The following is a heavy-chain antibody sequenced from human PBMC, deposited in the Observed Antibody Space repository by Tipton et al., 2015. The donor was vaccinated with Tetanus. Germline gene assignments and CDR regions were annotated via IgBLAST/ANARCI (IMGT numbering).Heavy chain of an antibody. Sequence: SGFIFSSYGIHWVRQAPGKGLEWVAVSWYDGTDKYYADSGKGRFTISRDNSKNTLYLQMKSLRAEDTAVYYCAREADCSGGSCFSGDFDNWGQGTQVTVSS. CDR2: SWYDGTDK. CDR3: AREADCSGGSCFSGDFDN. CDR1: GFIFSSYG. V-gene: IGHV3-33*01. J-gene: IGHJ4*02. D-gene: IGHD2-15*01.